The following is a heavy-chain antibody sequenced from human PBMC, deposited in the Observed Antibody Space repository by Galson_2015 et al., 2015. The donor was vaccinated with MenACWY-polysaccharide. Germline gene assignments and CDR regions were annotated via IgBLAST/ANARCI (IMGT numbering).Heavy chain of an antibody. D-gene: IGHD5-12*01. CDR3: ARDLPTAGSDFDY. V-gene: IGHV3-48*01. Sequence: SLRLSCAASGFAFSSSSMNWVRQAPGKGLEWLSYITDSGGSIFYADSVKGRFTISRDNAKNSLFLQMNSLRVEDTAIYYCARDLPTAGSDFDYWGHGTLVTVSS. J-gene: IGHJ4*01. CDR2: ITDSGGSI. CDR1: GFAFSSSS.